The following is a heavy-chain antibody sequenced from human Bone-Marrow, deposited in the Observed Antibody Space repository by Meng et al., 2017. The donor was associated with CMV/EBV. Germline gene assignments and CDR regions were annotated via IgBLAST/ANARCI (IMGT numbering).Heavy chain of an antibody. V-gene: IGHV3-33*06. CDR2: IRYDGGNK. CDR3: AKGSHSSGWPRDWFDP. CDR1: GFTFSSYG. D-gene: IGHD6-19*01. J-gene: IGHJ5*02. Sequence: GGSLRLSCAASGFTFSSYGMHWVRQAPGKGLEWVAVIRYDGGNKYYEDSVKGRFTISRDNSKNTLYLQMNSLRAEDTAVYYCAKGSHSSGWPRDWFDPWGQGTLVTVSS.